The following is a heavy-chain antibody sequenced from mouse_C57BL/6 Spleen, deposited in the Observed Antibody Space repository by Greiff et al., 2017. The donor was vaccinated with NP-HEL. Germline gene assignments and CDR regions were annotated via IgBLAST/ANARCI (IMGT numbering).Heavy chain of an antibody. J-gene: IGHJ3*01. V-gene: IGHV3-1*01. CDR2: ISYSGST. CDR1: GYSITSGYD. Sequence: DVHLVESGPGMVKPSQSLSLTCTVTGYSITSGYDWHCIRHFPGNKLEWMGYISYSGSTTYNPSLKSRISITHDTSKNHFFLKLNSVTTEDTATYYCAAGYDYAFAYWGQGTLVTVSA. CDR3: AAGYDYAFAY. D-gene: IGHD2-4*01.